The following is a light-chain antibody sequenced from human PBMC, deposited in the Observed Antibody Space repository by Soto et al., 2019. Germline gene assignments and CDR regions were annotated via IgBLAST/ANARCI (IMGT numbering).Light chain of an antibody. CDR1: QSVGSNY. J-gene: IGKJ5*01. CDR2: GAS. V-gene: IGKV3-20*01. CDR3: QQYGYSPIT. Sequence: PVTLSLSPGERATLSCRASQSVGSNYLAWYQQKPGQAPRLLIYGASSRATGIADRFSGSGSGTDFTLTISRLEPEDFALYYCQQYGYSPITFGQGTRLEIK.